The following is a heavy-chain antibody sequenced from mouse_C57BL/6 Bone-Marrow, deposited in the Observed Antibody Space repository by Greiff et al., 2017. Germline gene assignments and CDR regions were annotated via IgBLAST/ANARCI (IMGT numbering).Heavy chain of an antibody. V-gene: IGHV1-82*01. Sequence: QVQLKESGPELVKPGASVKISCKASGYAFSSSWMNWVKQRPGKGLEWIGRIYPGDGDTNYNGKFKGKATLTADKSSSTAYMQLSSLTSEDSAVYYCARRGMMVTDWDFDVWGTGTTVTVSS. J-gene: IGHJ1*03. CDR3: ARRGMMVTDWDFDV. CDR2: IYPGDGDT. D-gene: IGHD2-3*01. CDR1: GYAFSSSW.